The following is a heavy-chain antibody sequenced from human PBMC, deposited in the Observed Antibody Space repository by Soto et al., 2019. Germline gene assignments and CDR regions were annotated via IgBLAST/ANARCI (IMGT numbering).Heavy chain of an antibody. CDR1: GYSFTSYW. CDR2: IDPSDSYT. V-gene: IGHV5-10-1*01. Sequence: GESLKISCKGSGYSFTSYWISWVRQMPGKGLEWMGRIDPSDSYTNYSPSFQGHVTISADNSKNTLYLQMNSLRAEDTAVYYCARDSGKGIQLFPDYYYYGMDVWGQGTTVTVSS. D-gene: IGHD5-18*01. J-gene: IGHJ6*02. CDR3: ARDSGKGIQLFPDYYYYGMDV.